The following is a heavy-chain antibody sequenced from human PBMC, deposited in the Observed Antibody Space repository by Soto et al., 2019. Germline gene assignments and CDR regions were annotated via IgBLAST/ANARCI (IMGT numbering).Heavy chain of an antibody. J-gene: IGHJ4*02. CDR3: ARGAAPFDH. D-gene: IGHD2-15*01. CDR1: GGSISSGDYY. Sequence: PSETLSLTCTVPGGSISSGDYYWSWIRQPPGRGLEWIGYFYFSGSTYYNPSLKSRVTISLGTSKNQFSLKLNSVTAADTAVYFCARGAAPFDHWGQGTLVTVSS. V-gene: IGHV4-30-4*01. CDR2: FYFSGST.